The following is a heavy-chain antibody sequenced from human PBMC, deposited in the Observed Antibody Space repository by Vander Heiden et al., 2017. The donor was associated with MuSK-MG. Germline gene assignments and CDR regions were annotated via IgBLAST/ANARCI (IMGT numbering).Heavy chain of an antibody. D-gene: IGHD2-15*01. V-gene: IGHV4-59*01. J-gene: IGHJ3*02. CDR3: ARCGLVGYFDAFDI. CDR2: IYYSGST. Sequence: QVQLQESGPGLVKPSETLSLTCTVSGGSISSYYWSWIRQPPGKGLEWIGYIYYSGSTNYNPSLKSRVTISVDTSKNQFSLKLSSVTAADTAVYYCARCGLVGYFDAFDIWGQGTMVTVSS. CDR1: GGSISSYY.